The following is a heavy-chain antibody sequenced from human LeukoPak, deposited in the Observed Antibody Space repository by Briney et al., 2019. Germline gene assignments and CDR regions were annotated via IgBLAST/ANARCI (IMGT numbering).Heavy chain of an antibody. J-gene: IGHJ4*02. CDR2: ISSNGGST. Sequence: GGSLRLSCAASGFTFSSYAMHWVRQAPGKGLEYVSAISSNGGSTYYANSVKGRFTISRDNSKNTVYLQMGSLRAEDMAVYYCARRKSGSSGCDYWGQGTLVTVSS. D-gene: IGHD1-26*01. CDR1: GFTFSSYA. V-gene: IGHV3-64*01. CDR3: ARRKSGSSGCDY.